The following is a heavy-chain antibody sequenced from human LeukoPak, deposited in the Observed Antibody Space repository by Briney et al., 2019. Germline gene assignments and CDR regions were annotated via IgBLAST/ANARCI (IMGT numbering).Heavy chain of an antibody. V-gene: IGHV1-46*01. CDR2: INPSGGST. D-gene: IGHD5-12*01. J-gene: IGHJ4*02. CDR3: ARDLRGLRLGPYLDY. CDR1: GYTFTSYY. Sequence: ASVKVSCKASGYTFTSYYMHWVRQAPGQGLEWMGMINPSGGSTAYTQKFPGRVTMTKDTSTNTVYMELSSLRSEDTAVYYCARDLRGLRLGPYLDYWGQGTLVTVSS.